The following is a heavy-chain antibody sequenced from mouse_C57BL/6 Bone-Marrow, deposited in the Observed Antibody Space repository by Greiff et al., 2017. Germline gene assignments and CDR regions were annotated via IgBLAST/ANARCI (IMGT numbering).Heavy chain of an antibody. D-gene: IGHD1-1*01. V-gene: IGHV1-82*01. CDR3: ARSPIYYYGSPYYYAMDY. J-gene: IGHJ4*01. CDR2: IYPGDGDT. CDR1: GYAFSSSW. Sequence: QVQLQQSGPELVKPGASVKISCKASGYAFSSSWMNWVKQRPGKGLEWIGRIYPGDGDTNYNGKFKGKATLTADKSSSTAYMQLSSLTSEDSAVYFCARSPIYYYGSPYYYAMDYWGQGTSVTVSS.